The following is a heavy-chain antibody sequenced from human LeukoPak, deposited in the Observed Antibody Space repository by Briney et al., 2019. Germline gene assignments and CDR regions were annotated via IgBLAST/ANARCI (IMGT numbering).Heavy chain of an antibody. CDR1: GFTFSSHS. J-gene: IGHJ4*02. CDR3: ASEKTLYGGYDY. Sequence: PGGSLRLSCAASGFTFSSHSMNWFRQAPGKGLEWVSSISSSSSYIYYADSVKGRFTISRDNAKNSLYLQMNSLRAEDTAVYYCASEKTLYGGYDYWGQGTLVTVSS. V-gene: IGHV3-21*01. CDR2: ISSSSSYI. D-gene: IGHD4/OR15-4a*01.